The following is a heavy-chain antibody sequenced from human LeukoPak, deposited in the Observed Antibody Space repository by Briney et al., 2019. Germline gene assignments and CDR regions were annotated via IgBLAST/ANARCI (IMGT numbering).Heavy chain of an antibody. D-gene: IGHD4-17*01. V-gene: IGHV1-8*01. CDR2: MNPNSGNT. CDR1: GYTFTSYD. CDR3: ARDPRYGDYDC. Sequence: ASVKVSCKASGYTFTSYDINWVRQATGQGLEWMGWMNPNSGNTGYAQKFQGRVTMTRDTSISTAYMELSRLRSDDTAVYYCARDPRYGDYDCWGQGTLVTVSS. J-gene: IGHJ4*02.